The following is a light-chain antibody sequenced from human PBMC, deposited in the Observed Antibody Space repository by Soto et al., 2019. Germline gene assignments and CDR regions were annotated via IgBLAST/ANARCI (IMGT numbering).Light chain of an antibody. CDR2: EVS. J-gene: IGLJ2*01. CDR1: SSDVGGYNY. Sequence: QSALTQPASVSGSPGQSITISCTGNSSDVGGYNYVSWYQQHPGKAPKLMIYEVSNRPSGVSNRFSGSKSGNTASLTISGLQAEDEADYYCSSYTSSSTLFGGGTKVTVL. CDR3: SSYTSSSTL. V-gene: IGLV2-14*01.